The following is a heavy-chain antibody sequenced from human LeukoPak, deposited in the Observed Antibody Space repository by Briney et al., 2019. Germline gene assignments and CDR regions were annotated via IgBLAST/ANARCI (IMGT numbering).Heavy chain of an antibody. D-gene: IGHD3-9*01. CDR3: AKLAVYDILTGYYKNWFDP. V-gene: IGHV3-23*01. CDR2: VSGSGDTT. CDR1: GFTFSNFA. J-gene: IGHJ5*02. Sequence: GGSLRLSCAASGFTFSNFAMTWVRQAPGKGLEWVSGVSGSGDTTYYADSVRGRFTISRENSKNILYLQMNSLRAEDTALYFCAKLAVYDILTGYYKNWFDPWAREPWSASRQ.